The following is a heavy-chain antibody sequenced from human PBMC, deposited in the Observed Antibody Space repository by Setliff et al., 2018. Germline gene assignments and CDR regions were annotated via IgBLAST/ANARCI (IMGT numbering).Heavy chain of an antibody. CDR1: GHMFRSYG. D-gene: IGHD2-15*01. CDR3: AISSLSICTGGNCPNVFDV. Sequence: GASVKVSCKVSGHMFRSYGLSWVRQVPGQGLDWMGWISTYNGHTNYAQKFQGRVTMTTEESTGTAYMELRSLRSDDTAVYYCAISSLSICTGGNCPNVFDVWGQGTWVTVSS. CDR2: ISTYNGHT. J-gene: IGHJ3*01. V-gene: IGHV1-18*01.